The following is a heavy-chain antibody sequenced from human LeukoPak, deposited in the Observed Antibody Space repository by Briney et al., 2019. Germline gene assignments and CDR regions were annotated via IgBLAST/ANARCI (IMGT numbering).Heavy chain of an antibody. CDR1: GFTFSSYA. CDR3: AKDVYGDYGGLDY. D-gene: IGHD4-17*01. V-gene: IGHV3-23*01. Sequence: GGSLRLSCAASGFTFSSYAMSWVRQAPGKGLEWVSSISGSGGSTYYADSVKGRFAISRDNSKNTLYLQMNSLRAEDTAVYYCAKDVYGDYGGLDYWGQGTLVTVSS. J-gene: IGHJ4*02. CDR2: ISGSGGST.